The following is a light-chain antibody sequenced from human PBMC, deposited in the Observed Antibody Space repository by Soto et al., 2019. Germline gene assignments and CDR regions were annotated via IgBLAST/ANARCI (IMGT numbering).Light chain of an antibody. J-gene: IGKJ5*01. Sequence: EIVLTQSPGTLSLSPGERATLSCRASQSVSSSYLAWYQQKPGQAPRLLIYGASSRATGIPDRFSGSGSGTDFTLTISRLEPEDFGVYYCQQYGSSPLITFGQGTRLESK. CDR1: QSVSSSY. V-gene: IGKV3-20*01. CDR2: GAS. CDR3: QQYGSSPLIT.